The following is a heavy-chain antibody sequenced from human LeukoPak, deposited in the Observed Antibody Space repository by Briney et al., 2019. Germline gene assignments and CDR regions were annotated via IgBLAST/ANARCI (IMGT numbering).Heavy chain of an antibody. Sequence: GESLKVSCKASGYTFTGYYMHWVRQAPGQGLEWMGWLNPNSGDTNYAQKFQGRVSMTRDSSISTAYMDLSDLRSDDTAVYSCARGRNIEMTTMSGGSDYGGQGTLVTVSS. CDR1: GYTFTGYY. CDR3: ARGRNIEMTTMSGGSDY. CDR2: LNPNSGDT. J-gene: IGHJ4*02. D-gene: IGHD5-24*01. V-gene: IGHV1-2*02.